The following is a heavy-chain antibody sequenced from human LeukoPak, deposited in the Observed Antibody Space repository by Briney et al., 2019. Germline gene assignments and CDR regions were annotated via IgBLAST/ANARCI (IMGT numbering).Heavy chain of an antibody. CDR3: ARGAVGGWFDP. J-gene: IGHJ5*02. V-gene: IGHV1-18*01. CDR2: ISAYNGNT. D-gene: IGHD3-16*01. CDR1: GYTFTSYD. Sequence: ASVKVSCKASGYTFTSYDINWVRQATGQGLEWMGWISAYNGNTNYAQKLQGRVTMTTDTSTSTAYMELRSLRSDDTAVYYCARGAVGGWFDPWGQGTLVTVSS.